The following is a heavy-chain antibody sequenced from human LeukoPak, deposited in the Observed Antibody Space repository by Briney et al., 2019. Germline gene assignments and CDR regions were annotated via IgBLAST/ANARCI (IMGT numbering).Heavy chain of an antibody. V-gene: IGHV4-4*07. CDR3: ARGQYSSSWYGSYYFDY. D-gene: IGHD6-13*01. Sequence: SETLSLTCTVSGGSISSYSWSWIRQPAGKGLEWIGRIYTSGSTNYNPSLKSRVTMSVDTSKNQFSLKLSSVTAADTAVYYCARGQYSSSWYGSYYFDYWGQGTLVTVSS. J-gene: IGHJ4*02. CDR2: IYTSGST. CDR1: GGSISSYS.